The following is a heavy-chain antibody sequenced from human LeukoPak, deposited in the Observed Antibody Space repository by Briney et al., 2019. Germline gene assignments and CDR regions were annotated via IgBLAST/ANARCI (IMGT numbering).Heavy chain of an antibody. CDR3: ARDSVNAGFDY. Sequence: GGSLRLSCAASGFTFSSYSMNWVRQAPGKGLEWVSYISSSSSTIYYADSVKGRFTISRDNTKNSLYLQMNSLRAEDTAVYYCARDSVNAGFDYWGQGTLVTVSS. CDR2: ISSSSSTI. V-gene: IGHV3-48*04. D-gene: IGHD2-8*01. CDR1: GFTFSSYS. J-gene: IGHJ4*02.